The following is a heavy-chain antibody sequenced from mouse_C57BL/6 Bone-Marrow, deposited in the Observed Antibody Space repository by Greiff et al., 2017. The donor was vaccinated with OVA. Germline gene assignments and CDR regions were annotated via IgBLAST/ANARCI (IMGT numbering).Heavy chain of an antibody. D-gene: IGHD1-1*01. CDR1: GYTFTSYG. V-gene: IGHV1-81*01. J-gene: IGHJ4*01. CDR3: LYYGSSYVYAMDY. Sequence: VQLQQSGAELARPGASVKLSCKASGYTFTSYGISWVKQRTGQGLEWIGEIYPRSGNTYYNEKFKGKATLTAYKSSSTAYMELRSLTSEDSAVYFCLYYGSSYVYAMDYWGQGTSVTVSS. CDR2: IYPRSGNT.